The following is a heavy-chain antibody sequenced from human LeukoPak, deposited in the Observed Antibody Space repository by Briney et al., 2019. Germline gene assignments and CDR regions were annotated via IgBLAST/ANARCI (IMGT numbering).Heavy chain of an antibody. CDR1: GFTFDDYA. CDR3: ARGEGYYESSGYSS. D-gene: IGHD3-22*01. Sequence: GGSLRLSCAASGFTFDDYAMHWVRQAPGKGLEWVSGISWNSGSIGYADSVKGRFTISRDNAKNSLYLQMNSLRVEDTAVYYCARGEGYYESSGYSSWGQGTLVTVSS. J-gene: IGHJ5*02. V-gene: IGHV3-9*01. CDR2: ISWNSGSI.